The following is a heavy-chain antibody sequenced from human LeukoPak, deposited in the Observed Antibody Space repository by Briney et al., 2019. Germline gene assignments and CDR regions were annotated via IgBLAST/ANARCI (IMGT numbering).Heavy chain of an antibody. V-gene: IGHV3-48*03. CDR3: ARESSSENIYGYANDAFDI. CDR1: GFTFSSYE. J-gene: IGHJ3*02. CDR2: ISGPGGTI. Sequence: GGSLRLSCAVSGFTFSSYEMNWVRQAPGKGLEWVSYISGPGGTIWYADSVKGRFTVSRDNTKNSLFLQMNSLRVEDTAIYYCARESSSENIYGYANDAFDIWGQGTVVTVSS. D-gene: IGHD2/OR15-2a*01.